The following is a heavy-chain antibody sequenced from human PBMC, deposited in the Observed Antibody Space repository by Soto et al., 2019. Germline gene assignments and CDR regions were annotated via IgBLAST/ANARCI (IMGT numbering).Heavy chain of an antibody. Sequence: EVQVLESGGGLVQPGGSLRLSCAASGFTFSSYAMDWVRQAPGKGLEWVSGLSGGGGRTYYAVSVKGRLTISRDNAKNTLYLDSNSLRAVDRASCYSAEDVPMDFDFWTAYPASYDFLGQGTLVKVSS. J-gene: IGHJ4*02. CDR3: AEDVPMDFDFWTAYPASYDF. V-gene: IGHV3-23*01. CDR1: GFTFSSYA. CDR2: LSGGGGRT. D-gene: IGHD3-3*01.